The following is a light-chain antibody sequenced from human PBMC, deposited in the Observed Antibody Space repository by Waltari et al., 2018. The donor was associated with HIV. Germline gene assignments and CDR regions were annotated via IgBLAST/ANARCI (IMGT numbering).Light chain of an antibody. CDR2: WAS. CDR1: QSVLYSSNNKNY. Sequence: DIVMTQSPDSLAVSLGERATINCKSGQSVLYSSNNKNYLAWYQQKPGQPPKLLIYWASTRESGVPDRFSGSGPGTDFTLTISSLQAEDVAVYYCQQYYSTPETFGQGTKVEIK. V-gene: IGKV4-1*01. J-gene: IGKJ1*01. CDR3: QQYYSTPET.